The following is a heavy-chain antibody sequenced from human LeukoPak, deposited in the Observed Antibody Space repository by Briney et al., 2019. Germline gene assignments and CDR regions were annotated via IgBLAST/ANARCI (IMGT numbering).Heavy chain of an antibody. CDR1: GVSISSYY. CDR2: IYYGGST. CDR3: ARGLGELPPDY. J-gene: IGHJ4*02. D-gene: IGHD1-26*01. V-gene: IGHV4-59*12. Sequence: PSETLSLTCTVSGVSISSYYWSWIRQPPGKGLEWIGYIYYGGSTIYNPSLKSRVTISVDTSKNQFSLKLSSVTAADTAVYYCARGLGELPPDYWGQGTLVTVSS.